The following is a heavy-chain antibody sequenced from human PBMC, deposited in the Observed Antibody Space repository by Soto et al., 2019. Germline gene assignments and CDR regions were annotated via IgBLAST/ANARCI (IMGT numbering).Heavy chain of an antibody. CDR2: IIPIFGTA. D-gene: IGHD2-2*02. CDR3: ARESGYCSSTSRYKVSYYYYYGMDV. V-gene: IGHV1-69*13. CDR1: GGTFSSYA. Sequence: GASVKVSCKASGGTFSSYAISWVRQAPGQGLEWMGGIIPIFGTANYAQKFQGRVTITADESTSTAYMELSSLRSEDTAVYYCARESGYCSSTSRYKVSYYYYYGMDVWGQGTTVTVSS. J-gene: IGHJ6*02.